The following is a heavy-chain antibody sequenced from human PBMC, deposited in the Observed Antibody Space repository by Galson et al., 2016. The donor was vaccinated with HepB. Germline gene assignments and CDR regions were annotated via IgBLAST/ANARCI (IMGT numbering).Heavy chain of an antibody. J-gene: IGHJ4*02. CDR3: ATEAPILAPTLDY. CDR2: ISYDGSNK. Sequence: SLRLSCAASGFTFSSYGMHWVRQAPGKGLEWVAFISYDGSNKKYADSVKGRFTISRDNSKKTLYLQMNSLRAEDTAVYYCATEAPILAPTLDYWGQGTLVTVSS. D-gene: IGHD2/OR15-2a*01. CDR1: GFTFSSYG. V-gene: IGHV3-30*03.